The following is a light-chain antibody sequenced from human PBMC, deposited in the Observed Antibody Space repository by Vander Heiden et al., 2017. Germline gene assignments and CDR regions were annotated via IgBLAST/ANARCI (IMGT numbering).Light chain of an antibody. CDR1: QSISSS. CDR3: QQYSPYAT. Sequence: DIQMTQSPSILSASVGDRVTITRRASQSISSSLAWYQQKPGNAPKLLIYEASTVQSGVPSRISGRAAGTEFTLTISSLQPDDFATYYCQQYSPYATFGQGTKVEIK. J-gene: IGKJ1*01. CDR2: EAS. V-gene: IGKV1-5*03.